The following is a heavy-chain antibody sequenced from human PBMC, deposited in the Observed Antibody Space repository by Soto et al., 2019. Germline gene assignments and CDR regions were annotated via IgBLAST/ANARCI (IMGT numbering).Heavy chain of an antibody. D-gene: IGHD5-12*01. Sequence: QVQLQESGPGLVKPSQTLSLTCTVSGGSISSGGYYWSWIRQHPGKGLEWIGYISYSGSTYYNPSLESRVTASVDTSKNQFSPKLSSVTAADTAVYSCARTPSGYDRILYYFDYWGQGTLVTVSS. J-gene: IGHJ4*02. CDR2: ISYSGST. CDR3: ARTPSGYDRILYYFDY. CDR1: GGSISSGGYY. V-gene: IGHV4-31*03.